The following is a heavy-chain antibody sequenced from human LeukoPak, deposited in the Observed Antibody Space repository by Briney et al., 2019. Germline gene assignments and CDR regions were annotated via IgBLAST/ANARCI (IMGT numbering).Heavy chain of an antibody. V-gene: IGHV1-24*01. J-gene: IGHJ4*02. CDR1: GYTLTELS. Sequence: GASVKVSCKVSGYTLTELSMHWVRQAPGKGFEWMGGFDPEDGETIYAQKFQGRVTMTEDTSTDTAYMELSSLRSEDTAVYYCATRSDYYDSSGPPHYYFDYWGQGTLVTVSS. CDR2: FDPEDGET. D-gene: IGHD3-22*01. CDR3: ATRSDYYDSSGPPHYYFDY.